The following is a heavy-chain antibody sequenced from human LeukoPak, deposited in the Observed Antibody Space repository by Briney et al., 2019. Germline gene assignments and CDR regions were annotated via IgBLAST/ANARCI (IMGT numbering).Heavy chain of an antibody. V-gene: IGHV4-34*01. J-gene: IGHJ6*02. CDR1: GGSFSGYY. CDR2: INHSGST. CDR3: ARAYCGGDCYFYYYGMDV. Sequence: SETLSLTCAVYGGSFSGYYWSWIRQPPGKGLEWIGEINHSGSTNYNPSLKSRVTISVDTSKNQFSLKLSSVTAADTAVYYCARAYCGGDCYFYYYGMDVWGQGTTVTVSS. D-gene: IGHD2-21*02.